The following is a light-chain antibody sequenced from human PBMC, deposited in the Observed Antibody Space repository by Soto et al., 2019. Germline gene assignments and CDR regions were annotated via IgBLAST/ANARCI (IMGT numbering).Light chain of an antibody. CDR2: GAS. CDR1: QSVGTY. V-gene: IGKV3-11*01. J-gene: IGKJ2*01. Sequence: DIVLTQSPATLSLSPGERATLSCRASQSVGTYLAWFQHKPGQAPSLLIYGASNRATDIPGRFSGRGSGTDFTLTISSLESGDSAVYYCQQRDKWPRTVGQGTKLEIK. CDR3: QQRDKWPRT.